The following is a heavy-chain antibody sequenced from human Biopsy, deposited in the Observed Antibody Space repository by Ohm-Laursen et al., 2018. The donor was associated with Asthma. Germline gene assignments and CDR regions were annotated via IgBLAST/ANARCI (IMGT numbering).Heavy chain of an antibody. J-gene: IGHJ3*01. CDR2: ISYDGKFK. V-gene: IGHV3-30*04. Sequence: LRLSCTASGFNLNTYTLSWVRQAPGQGLAWLSTISYDGKFKYFADSVKGRFTISRDYSKNTLYLQMNSLRLEDTGVYFCAKGDGPRPVADVFDVWGRGTQVTVSS. CDR3: AKGDGPRPVADVFDV. D-gene: IGHD6-6*01. CDR1: GFNLNTYT.